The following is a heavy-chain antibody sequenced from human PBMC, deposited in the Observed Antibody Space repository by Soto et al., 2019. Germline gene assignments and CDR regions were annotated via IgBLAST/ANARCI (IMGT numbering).Heavy chain of an antibody. Sequence: GGSLRLSCAGSGFTFNMYWTHWVRQVPGKGPVWVARIYNDGTYADYADSVKGRFTISRDNAKDTLYLQMNDLRAEDSALYHCTRGPRATSAGTSAHWGQGTLVTVSS. CDR2: IYNDGTYA. J-gene: IGHJ4*02. CDR1: GFTFNMYW. D-gene: IGHD6-13*01. CDR3: TRGPRATSAGTSAH. V-gene: IGHV3-74*01.